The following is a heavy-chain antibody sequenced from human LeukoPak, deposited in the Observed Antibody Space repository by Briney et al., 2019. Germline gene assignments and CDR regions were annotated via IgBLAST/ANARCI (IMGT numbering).Heavy chain of an antibody. V-gene: IGHV3-7*03. D-gene: IGHD3-10*01. Sequence: RSGGSLRLSCAASGFTFSSYWMNWARQAPGKGLEWVASINHNGNVNYYVDSVKGRFTISRDNAKNSLYLQMSNLRAEDTAVYYCAKDRDSGSGYYTWGLFDAWGQGTLVTVSS. CDR3: AKDRDSGSGYYTWGLFDA. J-gene: IGHJ5*02. CDR1: GFTFSSYW. CDR2: INHNGNVN.